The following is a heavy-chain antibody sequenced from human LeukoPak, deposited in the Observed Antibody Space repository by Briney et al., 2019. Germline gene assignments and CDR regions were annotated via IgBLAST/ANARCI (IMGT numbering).Heavy chain of an antibody. Sequence: GGSLRLSCAASGFTFSSYSMNWVRQAPGKGLEWVSSISSSSSYIYYADSVKGRFTISRDNAKNSLYLQMNSLRAEDTAVYYCARDSMVRGRVVLGYFDYWGQGTLVTVSS. CDR1: GFTFSSYS. CDR3: ARDSMVRGRVVLGYFDY. J-gene: IGHJ4*02. V-gene: IGHV3-21*01. D-gene: IGHD3-10*01. CDR2: ISSSSSYI.